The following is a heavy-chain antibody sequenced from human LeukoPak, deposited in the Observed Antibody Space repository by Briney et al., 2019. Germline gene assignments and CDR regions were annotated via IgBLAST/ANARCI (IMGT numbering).Heavy chain of an antibody. J-gene: IGHJ4*02. D-gene: IGHD1-26*01. CDR3: ARQITDHGSYWPFDY. Sequence: PGGSLRLSCAASGFTFSSSGMHWVRQAPGKGLEWGAFLRNDGSNKYYADSVRGRFTISRDNSKNTVSLQMSSLGAEDTAVYYCARQITDHGSYWPFDYWGQGTLVTVSS. V-gene: IGHV3-30*02. CDR2: LRNDGSNK. CDR1: GFTFSSSG.